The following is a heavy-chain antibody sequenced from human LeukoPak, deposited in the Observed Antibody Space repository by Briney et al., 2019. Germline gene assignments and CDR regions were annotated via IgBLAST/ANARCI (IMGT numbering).Heavy chain of an antibody. D-gene: IGHD2-2*01. J-gene: IGHJ5*02. CDR1: GFTFSSYW. Sequence: GGSLRLSCAASGFTFSSYWMSWVRQAPGKGLEWVANIKQDGSEKYYVDSVKGRFTISRDNAKNSLYLQMNSLRAEDTAVYYCARDQIVVVPATHWFDPWGQGTLVTVSP. CDR3: ARDQIVVVPATHWFDP. CDR2: IKQDGSEK. V-gene: IGHV3-7*01.